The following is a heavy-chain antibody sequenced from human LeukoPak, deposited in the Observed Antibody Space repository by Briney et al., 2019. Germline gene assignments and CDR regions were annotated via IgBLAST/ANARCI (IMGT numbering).Heavy chain of an antibody. CDR2: IIPIFGTA. CDR1: GYTFTGYY. Sequence: ASVKVSCKASGYTFTGYYMHWVRQAPGQGLEWMGGIIPIFGTANYAQKFQGRVTITADESTSTAYMELSSLRSEDTAVYYCATKVGRIVVVPAAIGTGGLDYWGQGTLVTVSS. CDR3: ATKVGRIVVVPAAIGTGGLDY. D-gene: IGHD2-2*01. V-gene: IGHV1-69*13. J-gene: IGHJ4*02.